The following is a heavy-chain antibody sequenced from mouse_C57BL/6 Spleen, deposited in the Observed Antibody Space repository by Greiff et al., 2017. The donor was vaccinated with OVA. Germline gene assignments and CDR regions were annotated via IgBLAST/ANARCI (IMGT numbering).Heavy chain of an antibody. CDR2: ISYDGSN. V-gene: IGHV3-6*01. Sequence: EVKVEESGPGLVKPSQSLSLTCSVTGYSITSGYYWNWIRQFPGNKLEWMGYISYDGSNNYNPSLKNRISITRDTSKNQFFLKLNSVTTEDTATYYCARTDYDGFAYWGQGTLVTVSA. CDR3: ARTDYDGFAY. CDR1: GYSITSGYY. J-gene: IGHJ3*01. D-gene: IGHD2-4*01.